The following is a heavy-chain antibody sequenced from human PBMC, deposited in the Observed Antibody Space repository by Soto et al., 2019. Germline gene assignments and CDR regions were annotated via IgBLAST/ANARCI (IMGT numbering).Heavy chain of an antibody. Sequence: QVQLQQWGAGLLKPSETLSLTCAVYGGSFSGYYWSWIRQPPGKGLEWIGEINHSGSTNYNPSLKSRVTIAVDTSNKQSSLKLGSVTDADTAVYYCARIEAGYSRGWYGVYWGQGTLVTVSS. CDR3: ARIEAGYSRGWYGVY. J-gene: IGHJ4*02. V-gene: IGHV4-34*01. CDR2: INHSGST. CDR1: GGSFSGYY. D-gene: IGHD6-19*01.